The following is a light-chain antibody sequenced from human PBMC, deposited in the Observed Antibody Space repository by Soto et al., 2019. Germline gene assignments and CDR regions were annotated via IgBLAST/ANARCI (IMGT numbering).Light chain of an antibody. CDR1: QDISDD. CDR3: LQNHNYPRT. V-gene: IGKV1-6*01. Sequence: IQLTQSPSSLSASVGDRVTITCRASQDISDDVGWYQQTPGKAPKLLISGASRLQSGVPSRFSGSGSGAAFTLTITSLRPEDSATYYCLQNHNYPRTFGQGTKVDI. CDR2: GAS. J-gene: IGKJ1*01.